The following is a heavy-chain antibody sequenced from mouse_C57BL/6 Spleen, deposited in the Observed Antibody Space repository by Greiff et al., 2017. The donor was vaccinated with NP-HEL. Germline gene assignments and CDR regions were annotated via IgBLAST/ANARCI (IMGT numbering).Heavy chain of an antibody. CDR2: ISDGGSYT. Sequence: EVMLVESGGGLVKPGGSLKLSCAASGFTFSSYAMSWVRQTPATRLEWVATISDGGSYTYYPDNVKGRFTISRDNAKNNLYLQMSHLKSEDTAMYYCARDRELYDYDVGFDYWGQGTTLTVSS. J-gene: IGHJ2*01. CDR1: GFTFSSYA. CDR3: ARDRELYDYDVGFDY. V-gene: IGHV5-4*01. D-gene: IGHD2-4*01.